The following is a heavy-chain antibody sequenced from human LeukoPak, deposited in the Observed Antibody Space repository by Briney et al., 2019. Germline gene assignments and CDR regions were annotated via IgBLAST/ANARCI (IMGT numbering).Heavy chain of an antibody. CDR3: AKDLGSVVTPPSLDY. CDR1: GFTSSSYL. Sequence: GGSLRLSCTASGFTSSSYLMSWVRQAPGKGLEWVSSASGSGGSTYYADSVKGRFTISRDNSKNTLYLQMNSLRAEDTAVYYCAKDLGSVVTPPSLDYWGQGTLVTVSS. D-gene: IGHD4-23*01. V-gene: IGHV3-23*01. CDR2: ASGSGGST. J-gene: IGHJ4*02.